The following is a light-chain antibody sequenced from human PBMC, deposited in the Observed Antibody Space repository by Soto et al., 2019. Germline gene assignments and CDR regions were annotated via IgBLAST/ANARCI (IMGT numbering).Light chain of an antibody. CDR1: QSVCSRC. J-gene: IGKJ2*01. CDR2: GAS. V-gene: IGKV3-20*01. CDR3: LQYDTSPPRYT. Sequence: ETVLTQSPGTLSLSPGERVTLSCRASQSVCSRCLAWYQQRPGQSPRLLIYGASSRATGIPDRFSGSGSGTDFTLTISRLEPEDFAVYYCLQYDTSPPRYTFGQGTKLEIK.